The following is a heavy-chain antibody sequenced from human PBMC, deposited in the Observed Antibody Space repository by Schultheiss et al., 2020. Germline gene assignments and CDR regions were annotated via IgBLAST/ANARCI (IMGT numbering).Heavy chain of an antibody. CDR1: GGSFSGYY. CDR2: IWYDGSNK. V-gene: IGHV3-33*06. D-gene: IGHD2-15*01. J-gene: IGHJ4*02. Sequence: LSLTCAVYGGSFSGYYWSWIRQAPGKGLEWVAVIWYDGSNKYYADSVKGRFTISRDNSKNTLYLQMNSLRAEDTAVYYCAKDHRDIVVVVAATFHYWGQGTLVTVSS. CDR3: AKDHRDIVVVVAATFHY.